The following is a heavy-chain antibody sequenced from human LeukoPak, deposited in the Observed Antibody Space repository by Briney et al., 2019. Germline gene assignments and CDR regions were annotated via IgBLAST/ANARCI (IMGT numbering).Heavy chain of an antibody. D-gene: IGHD3-9*01. V-gene: IGHV4-59*01. Sequence: SETLSLTCTVPGGSISSYDWNWMRQSTGKGLEWVAYISSSGNTNYNPSLRSRVTISTDMSKNQFSLQLTSVTAADTAVYYCANFDRTWRNGMDVWGQGTTVTVSS. CDR3: ANFDRTWRNGMDV. J-gene: IGHJ6*02. CDR1: GGSISSYD. CDR2: ISSSGNT.